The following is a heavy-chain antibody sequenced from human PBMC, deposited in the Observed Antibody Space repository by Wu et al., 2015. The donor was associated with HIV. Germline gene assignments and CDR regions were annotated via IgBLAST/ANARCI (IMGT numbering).Heavy chain of an antibody. D-gene: IGHD1-26*01. V-gene: IGHV4-34*01. J-gene: IGHJ6*03. CDR3: ARWVGATTHYYYYMDV. Sequence: QVQLQQWGAGLLKPSETLSLTCAVYGGSFSGYYWSWIRQPPGKGLEWIGEINHSGSTNYNPSLKSRVTISVDTSKNQFSLKLSSVTAADTAVYYCARWVGATTHYYYYMDVWGKGTTVTSP. CDR2: INHSGST. CDR1: GGSFSGYY.